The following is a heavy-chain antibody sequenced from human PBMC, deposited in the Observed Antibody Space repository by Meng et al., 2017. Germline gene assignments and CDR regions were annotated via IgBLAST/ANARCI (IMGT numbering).Heavy chain of an antibody. CDR1: GFTFSSYW. CDR3: TSSHSGAKNFDY. J-gene: IGHJ4*02. CDR2: IKEDGSQI. V-gene: IGHV3-7*01. Sequence: GGSLRLSCAASGFTFSSYWMSWVRQAPGKGLEWVANIKEDGSQIYYVDSVKGRFTISRDNSRNSLFLQMNSLRAEDTAVYYCTSSHSGAKNFDYWGQGNQV. D-gene: IGHD2-15*01.